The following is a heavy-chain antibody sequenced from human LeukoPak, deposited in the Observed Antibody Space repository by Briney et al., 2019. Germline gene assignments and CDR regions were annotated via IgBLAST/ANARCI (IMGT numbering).Heavy chain of an antibody. Sequence: GGSLRLSCAASGFTFSSYNMAWIRQAPGKGLEWVSAISGSGGDTYYADSVKGRFTTSRDNSENTLYLQMNSLTAEDTAMYYCVKPSQGWPYYFDNWGQGTLVTVSS. V-gene: IGHV3-23*01. CDR1: GFTFSSYN. CDR3: VKPSQGWPYYFDN. D-gene: IGHD6-19*01. CDR2: ISGSGGDT. J-gene: IGHJ4*02.